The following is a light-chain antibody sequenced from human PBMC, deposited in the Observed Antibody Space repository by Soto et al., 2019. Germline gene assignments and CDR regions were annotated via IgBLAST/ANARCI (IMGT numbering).Light chain of an antibody. CDR1: QSVNSNY. V-gene: IGKV3-20*01. CDR3: QQYGSSQFT. CDR2: DTS. J-gene: IGKJ3*01. Sequence: EIVLMQSPGTLSLSPGAVATPSCRASQSVNSNYLAWYQQKPGQAPTVLIFDTSRRATGVPDRFSGSGSGTDFTLTISRLEPDDFAVYYCQQYGSSQFTFGPGTKVNIK.